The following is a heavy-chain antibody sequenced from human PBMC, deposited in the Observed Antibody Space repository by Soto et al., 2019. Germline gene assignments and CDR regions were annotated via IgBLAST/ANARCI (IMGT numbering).Heavy chain of an antibody. D-gene: IGHD2-21*02. CDR1: GFTFSGSA. Sequence: EVQLVESGGGLVQPGGSLKLSCAASGFTFSGSAMHWVRQASGKGLEWVGRIRSKANSYATAYAASVKGTFTISRDDSKNTAYLQMNSLKTEDTAVYYCSSMRVTVTAAFDIWGQGTMVTVSS. CDR3: SSMRVTVTAAFDI. CDR2: IRSKANSYAT. J-gene: IGHJ3*02. V-gene: IGHV3-73*01.